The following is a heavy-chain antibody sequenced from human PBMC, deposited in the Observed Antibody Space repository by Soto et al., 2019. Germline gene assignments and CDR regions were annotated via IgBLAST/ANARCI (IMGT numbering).Heavy chain of an antibody. V-gene: IGHV3-30-3*01. J-gene: IGHJ5*02. CDR1: GFTFSSYA. CDR3: ARDEAGATAS. D-gene: IGHD1-26*01. Sequence: VQLVESGGGVVQPGRSLRLSCAASGFTFSSYAMHWVRQAPGKGLEWVAVISYDGSNKYYADSVKGRFTISRDNSKNTLYLQMNSLRAEDTAVYYCARDEAGATASWGQGTLVTVSS. CDR2: ISYDGSNK.